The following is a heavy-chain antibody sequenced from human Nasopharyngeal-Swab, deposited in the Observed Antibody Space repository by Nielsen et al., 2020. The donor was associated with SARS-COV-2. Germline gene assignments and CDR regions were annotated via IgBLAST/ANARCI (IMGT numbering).Heavy chain of an antibody. D-gene: IGHD3-22*01. V-gene: IGHV4-39*01. CDR3: ASYYYDSSDYSYWFDP. Sequence: SETLSLTCTVSGGSISSSSYYWGWIRQSPGKGLEWIGSFSYSGTTYFNLSLKSRVTISVDTSKNQFSVKLSSVTAADTAVYYCASYYYDSSDYSYWFDPWGQGTLVTVSS. CDR1: GGSISSSSYY. J-gene: IGHJ5*02. CDR2: FSYSGTT.